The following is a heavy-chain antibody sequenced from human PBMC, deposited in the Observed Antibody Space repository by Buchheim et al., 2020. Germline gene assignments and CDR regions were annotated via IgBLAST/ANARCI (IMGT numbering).Heavy chain of an antibody. V-gene: IGHV3-7*04. Sequence: EVQLVESGEGLVQPGGSLRLSCAASGFTFSSHWMSWVGQAPGKGRGWGANIKQDGSEKHYGDSVKGRFTFSRENAKNSLYLQMNSLRAEDTAVYYCARGRYCSSTSCYPSFAFDLWGQGT. CDR3: ARGRYCSSTSCYPSFAFDL. D-gene: IGHD2-2*01. CDR1: GFTFSSHW. CDR2: IKQDGSEK. J-gene: IGHJ3*01.